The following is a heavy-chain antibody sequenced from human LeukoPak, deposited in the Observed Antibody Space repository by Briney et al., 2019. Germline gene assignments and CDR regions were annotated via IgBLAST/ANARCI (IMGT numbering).Heavy chain of an antibody. V-gene: IGHV3-23*01. CDR3: AKQFLDAN. J-gene: IGHJ4*02. Sequence: GGSLRLSCAASGFIFNNFAMTWVRQAPGKGLEWVATINAVDAYTYYADSVRGRFTVARDNSKNTLYLQMTSLRAEDTALYFCAKQFLDANWGQGTLVTVSS. CDR1: GFIFNNFA. CDR2: INAVDAYT. D-gene: IGHD5-24*01.